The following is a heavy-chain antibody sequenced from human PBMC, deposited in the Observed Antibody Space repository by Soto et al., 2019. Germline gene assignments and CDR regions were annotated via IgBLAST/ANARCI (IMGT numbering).Heavy chain of an antibody. CDR1: GGSISSSSYY. J-gene: IGHJ6*03. CDR3: ATQPGTPYYYYYYMDV. Sequence: SETLSLTCTVSGGSISSSSYYWGWIRQPPGKGLEWIGSIYYSGSTYYNPSLKSRVTISVDTSKNQFSLKLSSVTAADTAVYYCATQPGTPYYYYYYMDVWGKGTTVTVSS. D-gene: IGHD1-1*01. CDR2: IYYSGST. V-gene: IGHV4-39*01.